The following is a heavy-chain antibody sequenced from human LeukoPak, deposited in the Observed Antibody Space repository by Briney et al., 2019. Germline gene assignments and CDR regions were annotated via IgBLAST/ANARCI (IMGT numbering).Heavy chain of an antibody. CDR3: ARGVEMEY. CDR2: IYYSGST. CDR1: GGSISSGSYY. D-gene: IGHD5-24*01. J-gene: IGHJ4*02. V-gene: IGHV4-61*01. Sequence: SETLSLTCTVSGGSISSGSYYWGWIRQPPGKGLEWIGYIYYSGSTNYNPSLKSRVTISVDTSKNQFSLKLSSVTAADTAVYYCARGVEMEYWGQGTLVTVSS.